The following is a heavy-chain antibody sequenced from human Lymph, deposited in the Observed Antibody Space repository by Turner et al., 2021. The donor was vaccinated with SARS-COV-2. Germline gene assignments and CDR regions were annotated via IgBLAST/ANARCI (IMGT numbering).Heavy chain of an antibody. Sequence: QVQLVESGGGVVQPGWSLRLSCAASGFTFSSYAMHWARQAPGQGLEWVALISYDGTNKYYADSVKGRFTISRDNSKNTLYLQMNSLRPEDTAVYYCAGGGYSSFDYWGQGTLVTVSS. CDR1: GFTFSSYA. J-gene: IGHJ4*02. CDR2: ISYDGTNK. CDR3: AGGGYSSFDY. D-gene: IGHD6-13*01. V-gene: IGHV3-30-3*01.